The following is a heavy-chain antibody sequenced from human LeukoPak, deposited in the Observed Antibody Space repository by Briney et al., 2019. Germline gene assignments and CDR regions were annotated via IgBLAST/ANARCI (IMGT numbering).Heavy chain of an antibody. Sequence: GASVKVSCRAPGGTFSSYTISWVRQAPGQGLEWMGRIIPILGIANYAQKFQGRVTITADKSTSTAYIELSSLRSEDTAVYYCARGPSSGAFDIWGQGTMVTVSS. V-gene: IGHV1-69*02. CDR1: GGTFSSYT. D-gene: IGHD6-6*01. CDR3: ARGPSSGAFDI. CDR2: IIPILGIA. J-gene: IGHJ3*02.